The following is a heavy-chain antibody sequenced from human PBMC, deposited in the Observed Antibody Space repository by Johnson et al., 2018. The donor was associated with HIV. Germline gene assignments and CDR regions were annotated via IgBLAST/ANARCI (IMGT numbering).Heavy chain of an antibody. Sequence: VESGGGVVRPGGSLRLSCAASGFTFDDCGMNWVRQAPGKGLEWVSGINWNGGRTGYADSVKGRFPISSDNAKNSLYLQMNSLRAEDTALYYCARELGYCSGGSCHDAFDIWGQGTMVTVSS. CDR2: INWNGGRT. J-gene: IGHJ3*02. CDR1: GFTFDDCG. V-gene: IGHV3-20*04. D-gene: IGHD2-15*01. CDR3: ARELGYCSGGSCHDAFDI.